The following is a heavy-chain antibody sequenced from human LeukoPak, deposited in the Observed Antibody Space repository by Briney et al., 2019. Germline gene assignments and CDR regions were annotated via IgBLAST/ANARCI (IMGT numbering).Heavy chain of an antibody. CDR1: GFTFDDYA. V-gene: IGHV3-9*01. J-gene: IGHJ3*02. CDR2: ISWNSGSI. CDR3: AKDMGSGRDDAFDI. Sequence: GGSLRLSCAASGFTFDDYAMHWVRQAPGKGLEWVSGISWNSGSIGYADSVKGRFTISRDNAKNSLYLQMNSLRAEDTALYYCAKDMGSGRDDAFDIWGQGTMVTVSS. D-gene: IGHD1-26*01.